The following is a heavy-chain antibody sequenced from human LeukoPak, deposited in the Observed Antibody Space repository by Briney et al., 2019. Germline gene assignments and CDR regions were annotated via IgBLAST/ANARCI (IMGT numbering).Heavy chain of an antibody. CDR3: ARARRGYVRLDY. Sequence: SETLSITCAVSGGSLSGYYWTLIRKSPVKALDWIGEINHSGSTNYNPSLTRRVTMSVDTSKNQFSLNLSAATAADTAVYYCARARRGYVRLDYWGQGTLVTVSS. J-gene: IGHJ4*02. V-gene: IGHV4-34*01. CDR2: INHSGST. D-gene: IGHD5-12*01. CDR1: GGSLSGYY.